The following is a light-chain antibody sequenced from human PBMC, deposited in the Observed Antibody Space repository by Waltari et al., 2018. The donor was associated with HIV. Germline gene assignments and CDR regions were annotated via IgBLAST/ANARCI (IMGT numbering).Light chain of an antibody. CDR1: SSDVGGYNY. CDR2: EVS. CDR3: SSYTSSSTRV. V-gene: IGLV2-14*01. J-gene: IGLJ3*02. Sequence: QSALTQPASVSGSPGQSITISCTGASSDVGGYNYVSWYQQHPGNATHLMIYEVSNRPSWVSNRFSGSKSGNTASLTTSGLQAEYEADYYCSSYTSSSTRVFGGGTNLTVL.